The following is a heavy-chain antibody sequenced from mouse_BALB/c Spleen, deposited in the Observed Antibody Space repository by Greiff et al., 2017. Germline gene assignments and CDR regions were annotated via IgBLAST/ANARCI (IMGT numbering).Heavy chain of an antibody. Sequence: EVQLQESGGGLVKPGGSLKLSCAASGFTFSDYYMYWVRQTPEKRLEWVATISDGGSYTYYPDSVKGRFTISRDNAKNNLYLQMSSLKSEDTAMYYCARGNDYSFAYWGQGTLVTVSA. CDR3: ARGNDYSFAY. J-gene: IGHJ3*01. D-gene: IGHD2-4*01. CDR1: GFTFSDYY. V-gene: IGHV5-4*02. CDR2: ISDGGSYT.